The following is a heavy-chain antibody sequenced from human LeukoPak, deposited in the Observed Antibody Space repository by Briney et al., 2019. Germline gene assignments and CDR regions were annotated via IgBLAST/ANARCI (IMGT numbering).Heavy chain of an antibody. V-gene: IGHV4-30-2*01. CDR1: GGSISSGGYY. J-gene: IGHJ6*03. CDR2: IYHSGST. Sequence: PSETLSLTCTVSGGSISSGGYYWSWIRQPPGKGLEWIGYIYHSGSTYYNPSLKSRVTISVDRSKNQFSLKLSSVTAADTAVYYCARVRRVYYYMDVWGKGTTVTVSS. CDR3: ARVRRVYYYMDV.